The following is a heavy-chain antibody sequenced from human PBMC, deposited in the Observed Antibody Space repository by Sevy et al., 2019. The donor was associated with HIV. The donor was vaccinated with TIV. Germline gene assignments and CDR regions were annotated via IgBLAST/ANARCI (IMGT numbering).Heavy chain of an antibody. J-gene: IGHJ6*02. CDR3: AKDGAYYGSDGMDV. CDR1: GFTFSYYD. V-gene: IGHV3-21*01. D-gene: IGHD3-10*01. CDR2: ISSGSSYI. Sequence: GGSLRLSCEASGFTFSYYDLSWVRQAPGKGVEWVSSISSGSSYIFYADSVKGRFTISRDNAKNSLCLQMNSLRADDTAVYYCAKDGAYYGSDGMDVWGQGATVTVSS.